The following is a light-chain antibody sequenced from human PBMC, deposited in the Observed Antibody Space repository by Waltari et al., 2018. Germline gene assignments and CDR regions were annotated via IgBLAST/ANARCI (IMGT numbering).Light chain of an antibody. V-gene: IGKV1-9*01. CDR2: PES. CDR3: QEIINYPLT. J-gene: IGKJ4*01. Sequence: IQLTQSPSSLSASVGDRVTITCRASQGISTFLAWYQQTPGKVPKLLISPESTFQSGVTSRFSVSGSGTDFTLTISSIQPEDSATYYCQEIINYPLTFGGGTKVEI. CDR1: QGISTF.